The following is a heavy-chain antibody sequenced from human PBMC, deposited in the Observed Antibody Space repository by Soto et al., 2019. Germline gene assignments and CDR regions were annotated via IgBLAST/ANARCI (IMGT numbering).Heavy chain of an antibody. CDR3: TRQVASSGG. J-gene: IGHJ4*02. V-gene: IGHV3-73*02. CDR2: IRSKANNYAT. CDR1: GFTFSDSA. Sequence: EVQLVESGGGLVQPGGSLKLSCAASGFTFSDSAIHWVRQASGKGLEWVGRIRSKANNYATSYAASVKGRFTISRDDSKNTAYLQMNSLKTEDTAVYYCTRQVASSGGWGQGTLVTVSS. D-gene: IGHD6-19*01.